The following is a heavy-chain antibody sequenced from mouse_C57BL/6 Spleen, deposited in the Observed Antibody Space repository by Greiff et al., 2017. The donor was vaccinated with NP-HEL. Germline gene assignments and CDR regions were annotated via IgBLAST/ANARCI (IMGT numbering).Heavy chain of an antibody. CDR2: IYPGGGYT. CDR3: ARGLDGYYPY. V-gene: IGHV1-63*01. J-gene: IGHJ3*01. D-gene: IGHD2-3*01. CDR1: GYTFTNYW. Sequence: QVHVKQSGAELVRPGTSVKMSCKASGYTFTNYWIGWVKQRPGHGLEWIGDIYPGGGYTNYNEKFKGQATLTADKSSSTAYMQCSSLRSEDSAYYCCARGLDGYYPYWGQGTLVTVSA.